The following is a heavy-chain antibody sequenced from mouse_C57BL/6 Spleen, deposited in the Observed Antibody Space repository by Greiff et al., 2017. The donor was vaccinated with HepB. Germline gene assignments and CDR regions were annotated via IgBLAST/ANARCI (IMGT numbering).Heavy chain of an antibody. V-gene: IGHV3-6*01. CDR3: ASLFITTVVYSFAY. J-gene: IGHJ3*01. CDR2: ISYDGSN. CDR1: GYSITSGYY. D-gene: IGHD1-1*01. Sequence: VQLKESGPGLVKPSQSLSLTCSVTGYSITSGYYWNWIRQFPGNKLEWMGYISYDGSNNYNPSLKNRISITRDTSKNQFFLKLNSVTTEDTATYYCASLFITTVVYSFAYWGQGTLVTVSA.